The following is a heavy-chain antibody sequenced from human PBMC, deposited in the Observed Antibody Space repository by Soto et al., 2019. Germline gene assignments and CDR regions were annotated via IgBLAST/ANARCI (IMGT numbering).Heavy chain of an antibody. D-gene: IGHD1-26*01. CDR1: GFTFSSNG. V-gene: IGHV3-33*01. CDR2: IWYDGSNK. J-gene: IGHJ3*01. Sequence: QVQLVESGGGVVQPGRSLRLSCAASGFTFSSNGMHWVRQAPGKGLEWVAIIWYDGSNKNYADSVKGRFTISRDNSKITLYLQMNSLRAEDTAVYYCARWNLVGPTIDAFDLWGQGTMVTVSS. CDR3: ARWNLVGPTIDAFDL.